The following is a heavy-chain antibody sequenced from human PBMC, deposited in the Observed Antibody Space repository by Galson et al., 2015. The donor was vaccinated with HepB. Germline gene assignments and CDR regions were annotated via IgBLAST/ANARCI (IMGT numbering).Heavy chain of an antibody. D-gene: IGHD3-16*01. J-gene: IGHJ4*02. CDR2: ISYDGSNK. Sequence: SLRLSCAASGFTFSSYGMHWVRQAPGKGLEWVAVISYDGSNKYYADSVKGRFTISRDNSKNTLYLQMNSLRAEDTAVCYCANPGGRAYFDYWGQGTLVTVSS. V-gene: IGHV3-30*18. CDR3: ANPGGRAYFDY. CDR1: GFTFSSYG.